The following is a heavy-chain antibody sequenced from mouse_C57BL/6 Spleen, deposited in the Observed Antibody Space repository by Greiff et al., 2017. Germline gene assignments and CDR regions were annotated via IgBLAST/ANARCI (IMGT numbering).Heavy chain of an antibody. Sequence: EVNVVESGGGLVKPGGSLKLSCAASGFTFSSYAMSWVRQTPEKRLEWVATISDGGSYTYYPDNVKGRFTISRDNAKNNLYLQMSHLKSEDTAMYYCAREGYDYLYAMDYWGQGTSVTVSS. CDR1: GFTFSSYA. CDR2: ISDGGSYT. J-gene: IGHJ4*01. D-gene: IGHD2-4*01. CDR3: AREGYDYLYAMDY. V-gene: IGHV5-4*01.